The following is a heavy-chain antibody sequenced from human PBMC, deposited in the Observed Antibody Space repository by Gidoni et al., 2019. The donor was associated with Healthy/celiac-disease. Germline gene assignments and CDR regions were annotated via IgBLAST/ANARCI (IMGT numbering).Heavy chain of an antibody. Sequence: QVQLVESGGGVVQPGRSLRLSCAASGFPFSSYAMHWVRQAPGKGLEWVAVISYDGSNKYYADSVKGRFTISRDNSKNTLYLQMNSLRAEDTAVYYCARDHYGDYYWVYWGQGTLVTVSS. D-gene: IGHD4-17*01. CDR2: ISYDGSNK. CDR3: ARDHYGDYYWVY. J-gene: IGHJ4*02. V-gene: IGHV3-30-3*01. CDR1: GFPFSSYA.